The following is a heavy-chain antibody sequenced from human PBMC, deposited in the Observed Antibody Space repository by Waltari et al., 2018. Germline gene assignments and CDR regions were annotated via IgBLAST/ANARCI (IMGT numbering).Heavy chain of an antibody. D-gene: IGHD4-17*01. Sequence: EVQLVESGGGLVQPGGSLRLSCAASGFTFSSYSMNWVRQAPGKVLEWDSYISSSTSTIYYADSVKGRFTISRDNAKNSLSLQMNSLRAEDTAVYYCARDLYGDYAIDYWGQGTLVTVSS. CDR3: ARDLYGDYAIDY. CDR1: GFTFSSYS. CDR2: ISSSTSTI. V-gene: IGHV3-48*01. J-gene: IGHJ4*02.